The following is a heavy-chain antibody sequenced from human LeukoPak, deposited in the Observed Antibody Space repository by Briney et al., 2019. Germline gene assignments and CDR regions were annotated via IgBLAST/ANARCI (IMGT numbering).Heavy chain of an antibody. CDR1: GFTFSSYA. Sequence: GRSLRLSCAASGFTFSSYAMHWVRQAPGKGLEWVGRIKSKTDGGTTDYAAPVKGRFTISRDDSKNTLYLQMNSLKTEDTAVYYCTTGICSSTSCYDAFDIWGQGTMVTVSS. D-gene: IGHD2-2*01. V-gene: IGHV3-15*01. CDR3: TTGICSSTSCYDAFDI. CDR2: IKSKTDGGTT. J-gene: IGHJ3*02.